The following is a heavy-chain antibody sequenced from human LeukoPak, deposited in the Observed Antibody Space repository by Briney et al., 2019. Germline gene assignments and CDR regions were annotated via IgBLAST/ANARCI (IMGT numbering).Heavy chain of an antibody. V-gene: IGHV4-34*01. D-gene: IGHD4-23*01. CDR1: GGSFSGYY. CDR3: AREYGGNPFFDY. J-gene: IGHJ4*02. Sequence: SETLSLTCAVYGGSFSGYYWSWIRQPPGKGLEWIGEINHSGSTYNNPSLKSRVTMSVDTSKNQFSLKLSSVTAADTAVYYCAREYGGNPFFDYWGQGTLVTVSS. CDR2: INHSGST.